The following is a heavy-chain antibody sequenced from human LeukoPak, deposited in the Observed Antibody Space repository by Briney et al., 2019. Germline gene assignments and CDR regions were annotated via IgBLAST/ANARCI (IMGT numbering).Heavy chain of an antibody. J-gene: IGHJ4*02. D-gene: IGHD3-3*01. Sequence: ASAKVSCKASGHTFTGYYMHWVRQAPGQGLEWMGWINPNSGGTNYAQKFQGRVTMTRDTSISTAYMELSRLRSDDTAVYYCARDSYYDFWSGYYTRDSDYWGQGTLVTVSS. CDR3: ARDSYYDFWSGYYTRDSDY. CDR1: GHTFTGYY. CDR2: INPNSGGT. V-gene: IGHV1-2*02.